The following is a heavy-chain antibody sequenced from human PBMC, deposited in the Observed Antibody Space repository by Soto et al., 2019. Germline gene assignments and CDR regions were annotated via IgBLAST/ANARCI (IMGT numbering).Heavy chain of an antibody. CDR1: GGSFSGYY. D-gene: IGHD5-18*01. CDR2: INHSGST. Sequence: SEILSLTCVVYGGSFSGYYWSWIRQPPGKGMEWIGEINHSGSTNCNPSLKSRVTISVDTSKNQFSLKLSSVTAADTAVYYCARGLAAIVVGGYSYGYSFDYLGQGTLVT. CDR3: ARGLAAIVVGGYSYGYSFDY. J-gene: IGHJ4*02. V-gene: IGHV4-34*01.